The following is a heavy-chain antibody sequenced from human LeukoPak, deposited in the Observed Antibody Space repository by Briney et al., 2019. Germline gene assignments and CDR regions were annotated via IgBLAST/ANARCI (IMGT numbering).Heavy chain of an antibody. D-gene: IGHD3-10*01. CDR1: GFTFSSYW. Sequence: GGSLRLSCAASGFTFSSYWMYWVRQAPGKGLVWVSRIRTDGITTNYADSVKGRFTISRDNAKNTLYLQMNSLRVEDTAVYYCVRDRAAGSGSGDYWGQGTLVTVSS. J-gene: IGHJ4*02. CDR2: IRTDGITT. CDR3: VRDRAAGSGSGDY. V-gene: IGHV3-74*01.